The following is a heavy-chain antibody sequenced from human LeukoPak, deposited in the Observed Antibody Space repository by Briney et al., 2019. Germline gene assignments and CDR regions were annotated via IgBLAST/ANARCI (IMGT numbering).Heavy chain of an antibody. CDR2: IHPNSGDT. J-gene: IGHJ4*02. V-gene: IGHV1-2*06. D-gene: IGHD1-26*01. CDR1: GYSFTDYY. Sequence: GASVKVSCKASGYSFTDYYIHWVRHAPGQGLEWVGLIHPNSGDTFYAQKFRGRVTMTRDTSINTAYMERDRLTSDDTAVYYCARDYSGSYTHWAQGTLVTVSS. CDR3: ARDYSGSYTH.